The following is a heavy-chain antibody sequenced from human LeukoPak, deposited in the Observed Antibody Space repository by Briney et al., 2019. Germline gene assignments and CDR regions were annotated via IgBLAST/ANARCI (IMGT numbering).Heavy chain of an antibody. V-gene: IGHV4-39*02. CDR1: GGSISSGNYY. CDR2: VYYSGST. D-gene: IGHD5-24*01. CDR3: AGEVRARDGYNYGGSDY. Sequence: SETLSLTCTVSGGSISSGNYYWGWIRQPPGKGLEWIGSVYYSGSTYYNPSLKSRVTMSVDTSNNQFSMRLNSVTAADTAVYYCAGEVRARDGYNYGGSDYWGQGTLVTVSS. J-gene: IGHJ4*02.